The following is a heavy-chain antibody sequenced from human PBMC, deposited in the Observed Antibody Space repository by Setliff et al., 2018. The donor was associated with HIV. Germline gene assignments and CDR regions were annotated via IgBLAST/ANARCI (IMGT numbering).Heavy chain of an antibody. V-gene: IGHV4-59*11. D-gene: IGHD2-15*01. CDR3: ARWGASGGRPDWHAFDM. J-gene: IGHJ3*02. CDR2: IGYNGDT. Sequence: SETLSLTCTVSGPSINIHYWSWIRQSPGKGLEWIGYIGYNGDTSYNPSLNSRVTLSVDRSKNQFSLKLSSVSAADTAVYFCARWGASGGRPDWHAFDMWGQGTMVTVSS. CDR1: GPSINIHY.